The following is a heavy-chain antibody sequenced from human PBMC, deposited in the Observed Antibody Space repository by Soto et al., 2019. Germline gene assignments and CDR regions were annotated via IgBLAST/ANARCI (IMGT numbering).Heavy chain of an antibody. V-gene: IGHV3-11*01. CDR2: ISSSGSTI. Sequence: QVQLGESGGGLVKPGGSLRLSCAASGFTFSDYYMSWISKAPVKGLGWVSYISSSGSTIYYADSVKGRFTISRDNAKNSRYLQMNSLRAEDTAVYYCARSLQVCDYLRGYFDYWGQGTLVTVSS. J-gene: IGHJ4*02. CDR1: GFTFSDYY. D-gene: IGHD4-17*01. CDR3: ARSLQVCDYLRGYFDY.